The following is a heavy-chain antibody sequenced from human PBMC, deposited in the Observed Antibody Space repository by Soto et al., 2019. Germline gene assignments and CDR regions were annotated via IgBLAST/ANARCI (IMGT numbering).Heavy chain of an antibody. Sequence: GSGPTLVNPTETLTLTCAVSGFSLNNFRMGVSWIRQAPGKALEWLAHIFSNDEKAYSTSLKSRLTISRDTSQSQVVLTLTNMDPVDTATYFCARVMGFGDLVGEHNWFDPWGQGTLVTVSS. CDR1: GFSLNNFRMG. J-gene: IGHJ5*02. D-gene: IGHD3-10*01. CDR3: ARVMGFGDLVGEHNWFDP. V-gene: IGHV2-26*01. CDR2: IFSNDEK.